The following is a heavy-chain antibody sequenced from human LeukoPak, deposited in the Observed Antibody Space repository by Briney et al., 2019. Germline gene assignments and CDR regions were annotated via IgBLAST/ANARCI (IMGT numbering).Heavy chain of an antibody. CDR2: IIPILGIA. CDR3: ARPLACDYYYYGMDV. V-gene: IGHV1-69*04. CDR1: GGTFSSYA. Sequence: SVKVSCKASGGTFSSYAISWVRQAPGRGLEWMGRIIPILGIANYAQKFQGRVTITADKSTSTAYMDLSSLRSEDTAVYYCARPLACDYYYYGMDVWGQGTTVTVSS. J-gene: IGHJ6*02.